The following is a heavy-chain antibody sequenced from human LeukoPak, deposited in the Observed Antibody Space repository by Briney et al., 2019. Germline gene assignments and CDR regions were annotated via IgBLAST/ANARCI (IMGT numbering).Heavy chain of an antibody. CDR3: AKDGEIAVAGDYYYYMDV. CDR2: ISGSGGST. V-gene: IGHV3-23*01. D-gene: IGHD6-19*01. Sequence: GGSLRLSCAASGFTFSSYAMSWVRQAPGKGLEWVSAISGSGGSTYYADSVKGRFTISRDNSKNTLYLQMNSLRAEDTAVYYCAKDGEIAVAGDYYYYMDVWGKGTTVTISS. CDR1: GFTFSSYA. J-gene: IGHJ6*03.